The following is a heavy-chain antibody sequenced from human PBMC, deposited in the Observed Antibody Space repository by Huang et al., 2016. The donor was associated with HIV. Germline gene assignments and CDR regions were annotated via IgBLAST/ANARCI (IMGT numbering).Heavy chain of an antibody. J-gene: IGHJ4*02. D-gene: IGHD3-22*01. CDR3: ASTDYYDTSGYYSTFAY. V-gene: IGHV4-30-4*08. Sequence: GGSISSGGYYWSWIRQPPGKGLEWIGYIYYSGSTYYNPSLKSRVTISVDTSKNQFSLKLSSVTAADTAVYYCASTDYYDTSGYYSTFAYWGQGTLVTVSS. CDR1: GGSISSGGYY. CDR2: IYYSGST.